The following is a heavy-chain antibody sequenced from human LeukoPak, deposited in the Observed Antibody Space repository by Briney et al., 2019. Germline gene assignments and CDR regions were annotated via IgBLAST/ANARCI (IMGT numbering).Heavy chain of an antibody. Sequence: SETLSLTCTVSGGSISSYWSLIRQPAGKGVEWIGRIYGSGSTNYNPSLKSRVTMSLDTSKNQFSLKLSSVTAADTAVYYCARDSGTTGEVRFDPWGQGTLVTVSS. CDR3: ARDSGTTGEVRFDP. CDR2: IYGSGST. D-gene: IGHD3-10*01. J-gene: IGHJ5*02. V-gene: IGHV4-4*07. CDR1: GGSISSY.